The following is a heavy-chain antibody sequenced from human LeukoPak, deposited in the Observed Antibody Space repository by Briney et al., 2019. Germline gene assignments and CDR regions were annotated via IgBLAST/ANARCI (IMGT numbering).Heavy chain of an antibody. Sequence: GESLKISCKGSGYSFTSYWIGWVRQMPGKGLEWMGIIYPDDSDTRYSPSFQGQVTTSADKSISTAYLQWSSLKASDTAMYYCARRYDSSAYAVDYWGQGTLVTVSS. CDR2: IYPDDSDT. J-gene: IGHJ4*02. CDR1: GYSFTSYW. CDR3: ARRYDSSAYAVDY. V-gene: IGHV5-51*01. D-gene: IGHD3-22*01.